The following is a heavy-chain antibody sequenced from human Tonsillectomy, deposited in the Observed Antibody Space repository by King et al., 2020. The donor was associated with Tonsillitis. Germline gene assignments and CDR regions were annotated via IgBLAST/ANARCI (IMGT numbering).Heavy chain of an antibody. V-gene: IGHV1-2*02. CDR3: ARDEQWLVRRFGATDY. CDR2: RKQKSGGT. Sequence: VKEGEEGKKKGGEGKGERKGDGDTVSGEQRNGGRKAKGEGGERRGGRKQKSGGTNDAQKFQGRVTMTRETSISTAYMELSRLRSDDTAVYYCARDEQWLVRRFGATDYWGQGTLVTVSS. CDR1: GDTVSGEQ. D-gene: IGHD6-19*01. J-gene: IGHJ4*02.